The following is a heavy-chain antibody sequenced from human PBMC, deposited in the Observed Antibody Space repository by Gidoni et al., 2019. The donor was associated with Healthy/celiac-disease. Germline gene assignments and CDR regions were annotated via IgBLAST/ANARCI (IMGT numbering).Heavy chain of an antibody. CDR1: GFTFSSYG. CDR2: ISYDGSNK. V-gene: IGHV3-30*18. D-gene: IGHD1-26*01. J-gene: IGHJ4*02. Sequence: QVQLVESGGGVVQPGRSLRLSWAASGFTFSSYGMHWVRQAPGKGLGWVAVISYDGSNKYYADSVKGRFTIPRDNSKNTLYLQMNSLRAEDTAVYYCAKDLLWELLSAVDYWGQGTLVTVSS. CDR3: AKDLLWELLSAVDY.